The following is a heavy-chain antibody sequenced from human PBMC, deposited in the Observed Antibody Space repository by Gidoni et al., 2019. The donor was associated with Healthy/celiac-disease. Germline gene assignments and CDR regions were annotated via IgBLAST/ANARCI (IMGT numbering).Heavy chain of an antibody. Sequence: VQLVQSGAEVKKPGASVKVSCKASGYTFTSSYMHWVRQAPGQGLEWMGSINPSGGSTSYAQKFQGRVTMTRDTSTSTVYMELSSLRSEDTAVYYCARVHSGSSSTTRYGMDVWGQGTTVTVSS. CDR2: INPSGGST. J-gene: IGHJ6*02. V-gene: IGHV1-46*03. CDR1: GYTFTSSY. D-gene: IGHD1-26*01. CDR3: ARVHSGSSSTTRYGMDV.